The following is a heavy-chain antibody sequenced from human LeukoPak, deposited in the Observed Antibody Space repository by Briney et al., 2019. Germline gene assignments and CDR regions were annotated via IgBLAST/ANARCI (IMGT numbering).Heavy chain of an antibody. CDR2: INHSGST. CDR3: ARRRGSSWYGSGYYYGMDV. D-gene: IGHD6-13*01. J-gene: IGHJ6*02. CDR1: GGSFSGYY. V-gene: IGHV4-34*01. Sequence: PSETLSLTCAVYGGSFSGYYWSWIRQPPGKGLEWIGEINHSGSTNYNPSLKSRVTISVDTSKNRFSLKLSSVTAADTAVYYCARRRGSSWYGSGYYYGMDVWGQGTTVTVSS.